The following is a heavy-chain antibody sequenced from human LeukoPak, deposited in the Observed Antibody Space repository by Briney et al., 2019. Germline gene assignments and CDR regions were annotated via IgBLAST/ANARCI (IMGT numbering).Heavy chain of an antibody. V-gene: IGHV3-74*01. Sequence: PGGSLRLSCAASGFTFSSYYLHWVRQAPGKGLVSVSLINTDGSGTSYAESVKGRFTISRDNARNTLSLQMNSLRGEDTAMYYCVCYSSYNGCDSWGQGTLVTVSS. J-gene: IGHJ5*01. CDR2: INTDGSGT. D-gene: IGHD6-6*01. CDR1: GFTFSSYY. CDR3: VCYSSYNGCDS.